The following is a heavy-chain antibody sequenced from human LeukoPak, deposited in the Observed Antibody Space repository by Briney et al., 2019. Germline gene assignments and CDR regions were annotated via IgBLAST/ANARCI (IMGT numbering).Heavy chain of an antibody. V-gene: IGHV3-33*01. Sequence: GRSLRLFCAASGFTFSSYGMHWVRQAPGKGLEWVAVIWYDGSNKYYADSVKGRFTISRDNSKNTLYLQMNSLRAEDTAVYYCAATNYYDSSGYPEYFQHWGQGTLVTVSS. CDR2: IWYDGSNK. D-gene: IGHD3-22*01. J-gene: IGHJ1*01. CDR1: GFTFSSYG. CDR3: AATNYYDSSGYPEYFQH.